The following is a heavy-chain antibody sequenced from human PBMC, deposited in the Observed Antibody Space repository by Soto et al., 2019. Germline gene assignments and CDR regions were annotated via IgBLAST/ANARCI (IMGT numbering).Heavy chain of an antibody. V-gene: IGHV3-21*06. CDR2: ISSTTNYI. J-gene: IGHJ4*02. Sequence: GGSLRLSCAASGFTFTRYSMNWVRQAPGKGLEWVSSISSTTNYIYYGDSMKGRFTISRDNAKNSLYLEMNSLRAEDTAVYYCARESEDLTSTFDYWGQGTLVTVSS. CDR1: GFTFTRYS. CDR3: ARESEDLTSTFDY.